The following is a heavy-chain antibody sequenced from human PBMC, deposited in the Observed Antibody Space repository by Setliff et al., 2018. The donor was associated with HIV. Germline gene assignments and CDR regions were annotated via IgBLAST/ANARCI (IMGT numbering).Heavy chain of an antibody. Sequence: GGSLRLSCAASGLTFSEHNMDWVRQAPGKGLEWVGRSRNKGDRYTTEYADSVKGRFTISRDNSKNTLFLQMNSLRSADTGTYYCARVDVLLAYAANPRVGALDQWGQGTLVTVSS. J-gene: IGHJ4*02. CDR2: SRNKGDRYTT. CDR1: GLTFSEHN. CDR3: ARVDVLLAYAANPRVGALDQ. V-gene: IGHV3-72*01. D-gene: IGHD1-26*01.